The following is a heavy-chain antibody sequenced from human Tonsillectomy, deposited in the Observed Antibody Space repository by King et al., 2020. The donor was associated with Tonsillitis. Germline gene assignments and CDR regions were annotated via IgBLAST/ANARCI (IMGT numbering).Heavy chain of an antibody. CDR1: GFTSSSYS. CDR2: ISSSSSTI. J-gene: IGHJ4*02. Sequence: VQLVESGGGLVQPGGSLRLSCAASGFTSSSYSMNWVRQAPGKGLEWVSCISSSSSTIYYADSVKGRFTISRDNAKNSLYLQMNSLRAEDTAVYYCAREDYGDYYFDYWGQGTLVTVSS. CDR3: AREDYGDYYFDY. D-gene: IGHD4-17*01. V-gene: IGHV3-48*01.